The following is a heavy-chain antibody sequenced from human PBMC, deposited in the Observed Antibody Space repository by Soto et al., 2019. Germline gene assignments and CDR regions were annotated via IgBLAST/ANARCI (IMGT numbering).Heavy chain of an antibody. CDR1: GFSLRTSGVG. CDR2: IYWDVYK. V-gene: IGHV2-5*02. CDR3: AHKGGGDRILDY. J-gene: IGHJ4*02. Sequence: QITLKESGPTLVKPTQTLTLTCAFSGFSLRTSGVGVGWIRQPPGKALEWLALIYWDVYKHYSPSLKSRLTITADTSKNQVVLTMTNMDPVDTATYYCAHKGGGDRILDYWGQGTLVTVSS. D-gene: IGHD3-16*01.